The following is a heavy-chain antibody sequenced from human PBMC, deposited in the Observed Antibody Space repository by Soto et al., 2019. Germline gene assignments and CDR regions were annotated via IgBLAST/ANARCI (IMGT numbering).Heavy chain of an antibody. CDR1: GFTFSSYS. V-gene: IGHV3-30*03. D-gene: IGHD7-27*01. Sequence: GGSLRLSCAASGFTFSSYSMNWVRQAPGKGLEWVALISYDGTNKFYADSVKGRFTISRDNSKSTLYLQVDSLRPEDAAVYYCARDPKTSGGQHWAFNYFDSWGQGTLVTVSS. CDR2: ISYDGTNK. CDR3: ARDPKTSGGQHWAFNYFDS. J-gene: IGHJ4*02.